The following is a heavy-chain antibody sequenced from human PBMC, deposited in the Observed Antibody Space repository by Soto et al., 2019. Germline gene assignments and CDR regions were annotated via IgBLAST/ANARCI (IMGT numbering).Heavy chain of an antibody. V-gene: IGHV3-21*01. CDR3: ARAVMGAAYDAFDI. D-gene: IGHD1-26*01. J-gene: IGHJ3*02. CDR1: GFTFSSYS. Sequence: PGGSLRLSCAASGFTFSSYSMNWVRQAPGKGLEWASSISSSSSYIYYADSVKGRFTISRDNAKNSLYLQMNSLRAEDTAVYYCARAVMGAAYDAFDIWGQGTMVTVSS. CDR2: ISSSSSYI.